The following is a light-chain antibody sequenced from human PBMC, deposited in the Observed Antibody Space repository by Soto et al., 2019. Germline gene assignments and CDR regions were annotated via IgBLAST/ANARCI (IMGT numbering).Light chain of an antibody. J-gene: IGKJ1*01. CDR3: MQASQLRT. CDR1: ESLLHNDGKTY. V-gene: IGKV2-24*01. Sequence: ELTQTPRSSLVSLGQPASLLCRSRESLLHNDGKTYLGWLHQRPGQPPRLLIYQVSKRLPGVPDRFSGSGAGTHFTLNFSSVEAEDVGIYFCMQASQLRTCGQGTKVYIK. CDR2: QVS.